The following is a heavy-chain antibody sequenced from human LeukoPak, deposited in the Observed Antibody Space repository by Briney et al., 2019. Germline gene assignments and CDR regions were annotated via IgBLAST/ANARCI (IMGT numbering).Heavy chain of an antibody. V-gene: IGHV5-51*01. CDR2: IYPGDSDT. J-gene: IGHJ4*02. Sequence: GEPLKISCKGSGYSSPSYWIAWVRQMPGKGLEWMGSIYPGDSDTRYSPSFQGQVTISADKSISTSYLQWSGLKASDTAIYYCARLGTAVVARYFDYWGQGTLVTVSS. CDR3: ARLGTAVVARYFDY. D-gene: IGHD5-18*01. CDR1: GYSSPSYW.